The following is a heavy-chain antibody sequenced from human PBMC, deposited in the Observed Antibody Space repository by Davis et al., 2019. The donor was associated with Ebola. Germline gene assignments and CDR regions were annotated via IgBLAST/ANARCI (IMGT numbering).Heavy chain of an antibody. D-gene: IGHD2-2*01. J-gene: IGHJ6*02. CDR3: ARVSVPAALVPIDYYAMDV. CDR1: GFTFNRYW. V-gene: IGHV3-7*03. Sequence: GSLRLSCAASGFTFNRYWMSWVRQAPGKGLQWVANIKEDGSEKYYVDSVKGRFTISRDNAKNSLYLQMNSLRAEDTAVYYCARVSVPAALVPIDYYAMDVWGQGTTVTVSS. CDR2: IKEDGSEK.